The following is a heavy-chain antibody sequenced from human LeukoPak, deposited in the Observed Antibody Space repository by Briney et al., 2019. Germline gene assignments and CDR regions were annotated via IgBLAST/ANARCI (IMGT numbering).Heavy chain of an antibody. CDR1: GGSISGYY. CDR2: FYYSGST. J-gene: IGHJ4*02. V-gene: IGHV4-59*01. D-gene: IGHD5-12*01. CDR3: ARGPNSGYGRFDY. Sequence: PSQTLSLTCTVSGGSISGYYWSWLRQPPGRGLEWIAYFYYSGSTTYNPSLKGPVTISVDTSKNQFSLKLSSVTAADTAVYYCARGPNSGYGRFDYWGQGILVTVSS.